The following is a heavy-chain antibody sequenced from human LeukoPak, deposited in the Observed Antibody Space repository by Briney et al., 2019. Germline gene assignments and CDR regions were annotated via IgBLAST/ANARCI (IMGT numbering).Heavy chain of an antibody. Sequence: ASVKVSCKASGYTFNGYYMHWVRQAPGQGLEWMGWINPNSGGTNYAQKFQGRVTMTRDTSISTAYMELSRLRSDDTAVYYCARAADSSGYYYMVNWFDPWGQGTLVTVSS. CDR3: ARAADSSGYYYMVNWFDP. V-gene: IGHV1-2*02. J-gene: IGHJ5*02. CDR2: INPNSGGT. D-gene: IGHD3-22*01. CDR1: GYTFNGYY.